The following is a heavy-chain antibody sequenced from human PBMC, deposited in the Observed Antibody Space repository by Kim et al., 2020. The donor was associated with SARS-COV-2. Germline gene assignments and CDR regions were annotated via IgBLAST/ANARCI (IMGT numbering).Heavy chain of an antibody. CDR2: IYYSGST. CDR3: ARCIAAAGTLRLDYGMDV. CDR1: GGSISSSSYY. D-gene: IGHD6-13*01. J-gene: IGHJ6*02. Sequence: SETLSLTCTVSGGSISSSSYYWGWIRQPPGKGLEWIGSIYYSGSTYYNPSLKSRVTISVDTSKNQFSLKLSSVTAADTAVYYCARCIAAAGTLRLDYGMDVWGQGTTVTVSS. V-gene: IGHV4-39*07.